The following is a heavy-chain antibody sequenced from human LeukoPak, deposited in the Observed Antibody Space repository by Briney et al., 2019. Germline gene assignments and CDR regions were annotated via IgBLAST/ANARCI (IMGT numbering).Heavy chain of an antibody. Sequence: GGSLRLSCAASGFVFSTYGIHWVRQAPGKGLEWVAGIWYDGTTKYYADSVKGRFTISRDNSKNTVSLQMDSLRAEDTAVYPCARAPDYGDYVGYFDFWGQGAQVTVSS. CDR3: ARAPDYGDYVGYFDF. J-gene: IGHJ4*02. CDR2: IWYDGTTK. V-gene: IGHV3-33*01. D-gene: IGHD4-17*01. CDR1: GFVFSTYG.